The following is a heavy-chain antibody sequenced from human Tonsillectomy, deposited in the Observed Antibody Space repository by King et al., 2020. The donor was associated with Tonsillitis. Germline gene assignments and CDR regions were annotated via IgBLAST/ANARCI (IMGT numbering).Heavy chain of an antibody. CDR1: GGSIRSYY. Sequence: QLQESGPGLVKPSETLSLTCTVSGGSIRSYYWSWIRQPPGKGLEWIGYIYYSGSTNYKPSLKSRVTIPVDTSKNPFSLKLTSVTAADTAVYYCARHIGASRAFDIWGQGTMVTVSS. CDR3: ARHIGASRAFDI. J-gene: IGHJ3*02. V-gene: IGHV4-59*01. D-gene: IGHD3-3*01. CDR2: IYYSGST.